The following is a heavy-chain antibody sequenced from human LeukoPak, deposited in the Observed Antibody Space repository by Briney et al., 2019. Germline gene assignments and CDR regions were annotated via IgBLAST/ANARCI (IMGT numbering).Heavy chain of an antibody. D-gene: IGHD3-3*01. CDR1: GFTFSSYS. J-gene: IGHJ5*02. Sequence: GSLRLSCAASGFTFSSYSMNWIRQPPGKGLEWIGYIYYSGSTNYNPSLKSRVTISVDTSKNQFSLKLSSVTAADTAVYYCARDRGYYTGYNWFDPWGQGTLVTVSS. CDR2: IYYSGST. CDR3: ARDRGYYTGYNWFDP. V-gene: IGHV4-59*01.